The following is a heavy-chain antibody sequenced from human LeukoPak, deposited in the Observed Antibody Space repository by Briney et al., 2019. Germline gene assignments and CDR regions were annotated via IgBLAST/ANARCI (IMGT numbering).Heavy chain of an antibody. D-gene: IGHD3-3*01. Sequence: ASVKVSCKASGYTFTSYGISWVRQAPGQGLEWMGWISAYNGNTNYAQKLQGRVTMTTDTSTSTAYMELSSLRSEDTAVYYCARETRLLDDYYMDVWGKGTTVTVSS. CDR3: ARETRLLDDYYMDV. V-gene: IGHV1-18*01. J-gene: IGHJ6*03. CDR1: GYTFTSYG. CDR2: ISAYNGNT.